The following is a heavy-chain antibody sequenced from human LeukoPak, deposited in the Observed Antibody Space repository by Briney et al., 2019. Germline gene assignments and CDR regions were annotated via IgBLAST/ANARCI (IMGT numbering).Heavy chain of an antibody. CDR3: ARVDPKAGPGAYFDY. CDR2: TYYRSKWYN. J-gene: IGHJ4*02. CDR1: GDSVSSNSAA. D-gene: IGHD6-13*01. Sequence: SQTLSLTCAISGDSVSSNSAAWNWIRQSPSRGLEWLGRTYYRSKWYNDYAVSVKSRTTINPDTSKNQFSLQLNSVTPEDTAVYYCARVDPKAGPGAYFDYWGQGTLVTVSS. V-gene: IGHV6-1*01.